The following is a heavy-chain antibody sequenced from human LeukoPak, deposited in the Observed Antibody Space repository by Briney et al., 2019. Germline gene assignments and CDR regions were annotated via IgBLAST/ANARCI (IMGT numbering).Heavy chain of an antibody. CDR3: ARERATLDYYYYMDV. Sequence: GGSLRLSCAASGLTLSRCGMHWVRQVPGKGLEWVAFIRYDGSNTYYADSVKGRFTISRDDAKNSLYLQMNSLRAEDTALYYCARERATLDYYYYMDVWGKGTTVTVSS. CDR2: IRYDGSNT. J-gene: IGHJ6*03. V-gene: IGHV3-30*02. CDR1: GLTLSRCG. D-gene: IGHD5-12*01.